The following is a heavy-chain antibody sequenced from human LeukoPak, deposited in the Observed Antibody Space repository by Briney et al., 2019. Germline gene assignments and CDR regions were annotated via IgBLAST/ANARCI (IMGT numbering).Heavy chain of an antibody. CDR2: IIPILGIA. CDR3: AREPDGGPFDY. J-gene: IGHJ4*02. D-gene: IGHD1-14*01. Sequence: SCAASGFTFSSYAISWVRQAPGQGLEWMGRIIPILGIANYAQKFQGRVTITADKSTSTAYMELSSLRSEDTAVYYCAREPDGGPFDYWGQGTLVTVSS. CDR1: GFTFSSYA. V-gene: IGHV1-69*04.